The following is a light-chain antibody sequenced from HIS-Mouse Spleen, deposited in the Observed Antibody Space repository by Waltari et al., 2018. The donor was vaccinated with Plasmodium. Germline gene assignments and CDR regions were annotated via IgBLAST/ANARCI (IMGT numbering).Light chain of an antibody. CDR1: ALPKKY. CDR2: ENS. CDR3: YSTDSSGNHRV. J-gene: IGLJ3*02. V-gene: IGLV3-10*01. Sequence: SYELTQPPSVSVSPGQTARITSGDALPKKYAYWYQQKSGQAPVLVIYENSKRPSGIPGRFSGSSSGTMATLTISGAQVEDEADYYCYSTDSSGNHRVFGGGTKLTVL.